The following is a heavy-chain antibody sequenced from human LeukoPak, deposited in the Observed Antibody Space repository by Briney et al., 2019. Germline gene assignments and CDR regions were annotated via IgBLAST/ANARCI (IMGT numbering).Heavy chain of an antibody. V-gene: IGHV4-34*01. D-gene: IGHD3-10*01. Sequence: PSETLSLTCAVYGGSFSGYYWSWIRQPPGKGLEWIGEINHSGSTNYNPSLKSRATISVDRSKNQFSLRLQAVTAADSAVYYCTTTMVRGMTTVYFESWGQGTLVTVSS. CDR2: INHSGST. CDR1: GGSFSGYY. J-gene: IGHJ4*02. CDR3: TTTMVRGMTTVYFES.